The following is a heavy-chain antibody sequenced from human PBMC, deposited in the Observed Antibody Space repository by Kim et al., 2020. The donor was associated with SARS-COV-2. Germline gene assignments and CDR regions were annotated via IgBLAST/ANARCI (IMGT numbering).Heavy chain of an antibody. CDR2: IYHNGVT. J-gene: IGHJ1*01. D-gene: IGHD3-3*01. CDR3: ATSAVGSGTFQH. V-gene: IGHV4-59*13. Sequence: SETLSLTCTVSGGSISPYYWSWIRQPPGKGLEWIGSIYHNGVTTYSPSLESRVTMSVDTSKTQFSLKLKSVTTADAAVYFCATSAVGSGTFQHWGQGTLV. CDR1: GGSISPYY.